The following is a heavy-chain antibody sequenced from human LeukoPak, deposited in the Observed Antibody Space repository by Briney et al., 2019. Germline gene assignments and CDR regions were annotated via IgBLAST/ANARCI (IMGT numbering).Heavy chain of an antibody. Sequence: GGSLRLPCAASGFTFSSYAMSWVRQAPGKGLEWVSAISGSGGSTYYADSVKGRFTISRDNSKNTLYLQMNSLKTEDTAVYYCATVQAGSNYEPFDYWGQGTLVTVSS. V-gene: IGHV3-23*01. CDR1: GFTFSSYA. CDR2: ISGSGGST. D-gene: IGHD1-26*01. CDR3: ATVQAGSNYEPFDY. J-gene: IGHJ4*02.